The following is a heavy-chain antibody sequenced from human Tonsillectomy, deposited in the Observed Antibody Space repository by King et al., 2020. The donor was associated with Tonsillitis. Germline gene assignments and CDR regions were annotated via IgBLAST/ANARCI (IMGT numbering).Heavy chain of an antibody. CDR1: GFTFSSYS. D-gene: IGHD2-15*01. Sequence: VQLVESGGGLVQPGGSLRLSCAASGFTFSSYSMNWVRQAPGKGLEWVSSISSSSTTIYYAGSVKGRLDISRDNAKNSVYLQMNSLRDEDTAVYYCARRGWAFDVWGQGTMVTVSS. J-gene: IGHJ3*01. CDR3: ARRGWAFDV. V-gene: IGHV3-48*02. CDR2: ISSSSTTI.